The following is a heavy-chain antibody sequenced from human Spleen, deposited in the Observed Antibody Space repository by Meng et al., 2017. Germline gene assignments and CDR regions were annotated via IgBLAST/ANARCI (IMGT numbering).Heavy chain of an antibody. CDR1: GFTFDDYA. CDR2: ISWNSGSI. J-gene: IGHJ4*02. D-gene: IGHD2/OR15-2a*01. Sequence: SLKISCAASGFTFDDYAMHWVRQAPGKGLEWVSGISWNSGSIGYADSVKGRFTISRDNAKNSMFLQMNSLRADDTAMYFCVKASRSENAEYWGRGTLVTVSS. CDR3: VKASRSENAEY. V-gene: IGHV3-9*01.